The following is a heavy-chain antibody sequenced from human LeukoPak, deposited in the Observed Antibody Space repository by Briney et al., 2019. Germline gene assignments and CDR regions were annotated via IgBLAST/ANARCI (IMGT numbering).Heavy chain of an antibody. CDR1: GFTVSSNS. Sequence: GGSLRLSCTVSGFTVSSNSMSWVRQAPGKGLEWVSLISWDGGSTYYADSVKGRFTISRDNSKNSLYLQMNSLRAEDTALYYCAKDGAGGYYYMDVWGKGTTVTVSS. D-gene: IGHD1-26*01. CDR3: AKDGAGGYYYMDV. CDR2: ISWDGGST. V-gene: IGHV3-43D*03. J-gene: IGHJ6*03.